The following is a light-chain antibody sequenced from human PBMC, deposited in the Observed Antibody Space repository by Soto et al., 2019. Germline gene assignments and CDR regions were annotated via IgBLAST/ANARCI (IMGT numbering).Light chain of an antibody. CDR1: QTISSW. CDR3: QQYNSYSGT. J-gene: IGKJ1*01. CDR2: GAS. V-gene: IGKV1-5*01. Sequence: EIQMTQSPSTLSGSVGDRVTITCRASQTISSWLAWYQQKPGKAPNLLISGASNLESGVPSRFSGSGSGTEFTLTISSLQPDDFATYYCQQYNSYSGTFGQGTKVDIK.